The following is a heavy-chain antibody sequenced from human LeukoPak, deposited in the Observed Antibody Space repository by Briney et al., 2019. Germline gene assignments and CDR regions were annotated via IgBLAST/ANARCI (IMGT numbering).Heavy chain of an antibody. V-gene: IGHV3-48*04. CDR3: ARWYQLLGAFDI. CDR1: GFTFSVYN. Sequence: GGSLRLSCAVSGFTFSVYNMNWVRQAPGKGLEWISYISTSSDTIHYADSVKGRFTISRDNAKNSLFLQMNSLRAEDTAVYYCARWYQLLGAFDIWGQGTMVTVSS. CDR2: ISTSSDTI. J-gene: IGHJ3*02. D-gene: IGHD2-2*01.